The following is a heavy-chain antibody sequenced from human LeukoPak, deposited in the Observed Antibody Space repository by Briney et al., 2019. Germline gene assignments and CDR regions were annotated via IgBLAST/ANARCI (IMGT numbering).Heavy chain of an antibody. CDR1: GFTFSTYA. CDR2: ISSSSSTI. CDR3: ASGVTIFGVVMAN. Sequence: GGSLRLSCAASGFTFSTYAMNWVRQAPGKGLEWVSYISSSSSTIYYADSVKGRFTISRDNAKNSLYLQMNSLRAEDTAVYYCASGVTIFGVVMANWGQGTLVTVSS. J-gene: IGHJ4*02. D-gene: IGHD3-3*01. V-gene: IGHV3-48*01.